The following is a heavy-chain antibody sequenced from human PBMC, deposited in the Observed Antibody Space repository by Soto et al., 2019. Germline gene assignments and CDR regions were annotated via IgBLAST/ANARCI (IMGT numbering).Heavy chain of an antibody. J-gene: IGHJ4*02. Sequence: ASVKVSCKASGYTFSVYYIHWVRQAPGQGLEWMGWINPNSGGTKYAPKFQGGVTMTRDTSITTAYMELSSLRSEDTAVYYCARGLSSSGWYNFDYWGQGTLVTVSS. CDR1: GYTFSVYY. D-gene: IGHD6-19*01. V-gene: IGHV1-2*02. CDR2: INPNSGGT. CDR3: ARGLSSSGWYNFDY.